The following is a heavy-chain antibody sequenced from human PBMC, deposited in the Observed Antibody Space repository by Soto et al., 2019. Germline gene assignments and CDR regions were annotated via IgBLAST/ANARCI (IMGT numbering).Heavy chain of an antibody. D-gene: IGHD1-1*01. J-gene: IGHJ6*02. CDR1: GGTFSSYA. Sequence: ASVKVSCKASGGTFSSYAISWVRQAPGQGLEWMGGIIPIFGTANYAQKFQGRVTITADESTSTAYMELSSLRSEDTAVYYCASGILEPDLNYYYYGMDVWGQGTTVTVPS. CDR2: IIPIFGTA. V-gene: IGHV1-69*13. CDR3: ASGILEPDLNYYYYGMDV.